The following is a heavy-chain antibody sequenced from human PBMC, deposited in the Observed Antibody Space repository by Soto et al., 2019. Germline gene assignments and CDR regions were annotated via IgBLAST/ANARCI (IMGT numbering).Heavy chain of an antibody. Sequence: QITLNESGPTQVKPRQTLTLTCTFSGFSLTTSGVGVGWIRQSPGKAPEWLALIYWDDDKRYSPSLKSRLTFTKDTSKNQVVLTMADLDPADIATYYCAHRVLRTVFGLVTTTAIYFDFWGQGTPVAVSS. CDR1: GFSLTTSGVG. V-gene: IGHV2-5*02. CDR3: AHRVLRTVFGLVTTTAIYFDF. CDR2: IYWDDDK. D-gene: IGHD3-3*01. J-gene: IGHJ4*02.